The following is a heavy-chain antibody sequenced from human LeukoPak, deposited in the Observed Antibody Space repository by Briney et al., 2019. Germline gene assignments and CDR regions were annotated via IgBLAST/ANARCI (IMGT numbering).Heavy chain of an antibody. Sequence: GGSLRLSCAASGCTFSSYTMNWVRQAPGKGLEWVSDISSSSSTIYYADSVKGRFTISRDNAKNSLYLQMNSLRVEDTAVYYCARDISSASRGMDVWGKGTTVTVSS. CDR2: ISSSSSTI. V-gene: IGHV3-48*01. CDR3: ARDISSASRGMDV. CDR1: GCTFSSYT. J-gene: IGHJ6*03. D-gene: IGHD6-6*01.